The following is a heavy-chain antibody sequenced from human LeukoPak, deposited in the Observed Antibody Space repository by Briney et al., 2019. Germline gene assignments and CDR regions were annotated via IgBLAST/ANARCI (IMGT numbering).Heavy chain of an antibody. D-gene: IGHD6-13*01. Sequence: ASVKVSCKASGGTFSRYAISWVRQAPGQGLEWMGRIIPILGIANYAQKFQGRVTITADKSTSTAYMELSSLRSEDTAVYYCAREGVAGTGLDFWGQGTLVTVFS. V-gene: IGHV1-69*04. J-gene: IGHJ4*02. CDR2: IIPILGIA. CDR1: GGTFSRYA. CDR3: AREGVAGTGLDF.